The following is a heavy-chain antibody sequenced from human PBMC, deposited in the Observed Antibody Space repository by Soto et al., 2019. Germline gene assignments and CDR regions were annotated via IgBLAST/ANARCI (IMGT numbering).Heavy chain of an antibody. Sequence: SETLSLTCTVSGGSISSSSYYWGWLRQPPGKGLEWIGSIYYSGSTYYNPSLKSRVTISVDTSKNQFSLKLSSVTAADTAVYYCARYVHGVPDGYYYYFMDVWGKGTTVTVSS. V-gene: IGHV4-39*01. D-gene: IGHD2-8*01. CDR1: GGSISSSSYY. CDR2: IYYSGST. J-gene: IGHJ6*03. CDR3: ARYVHGVPDGYYYYFMDV.